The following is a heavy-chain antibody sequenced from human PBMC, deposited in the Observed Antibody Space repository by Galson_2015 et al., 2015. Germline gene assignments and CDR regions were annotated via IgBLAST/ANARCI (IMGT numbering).Heavy chain of an antibody. CDR3: AKEGYAVARYYFDY. CDR1: GFTFDDCA. Sequence: SLRLSCAASGFTFDDCAMHWVRQAPGKGLEWVSGISWNSGSIGYADSVEGRFTISRDNAKNSLYLQMNSLRAEDTALYYCAKEGYAVARYYFDYWGQGTLVTVSS. J-gene: IGHJ4*02. D-gene: IGHD6-19*01. CDR2: ISWNSGSI. V-gene: IGHV3-9*01.